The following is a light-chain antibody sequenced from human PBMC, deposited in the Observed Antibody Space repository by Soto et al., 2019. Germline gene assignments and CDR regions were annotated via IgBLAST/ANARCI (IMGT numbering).Light chain of an antibody. V-gene: IGLV1-44*01. CDR2: SNN. CDR1: SSNIGSNT. J-gene: IGLJ1*01. Sequence: VLTQPPSASGTHGQRVTISCSGSSSNIGSNTVNWYQQLPGTAPKLLIYSNNQRPSGVPDRFSGSKSGTSASLAISGLQSEDAADHYCEAWEDSLNGYVFRTGTKVTV. CDR3: EAWEDSLNGYV.